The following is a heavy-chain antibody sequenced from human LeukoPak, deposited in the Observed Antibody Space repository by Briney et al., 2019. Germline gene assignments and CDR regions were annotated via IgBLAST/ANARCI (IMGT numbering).Heavy chain of an antibody. Sequence: SETLSFTCTVSGVSTSSYYCSWIRQPPGKGLEWIGYISTSGSTDYSPSLRSRVTISLDRSKNQCSLNLSSVTAADTAVYYCARHDEGSGWYRSYIDLWGRGTLVIVSS. J-gene: IGHJ2*01. D-gene: IGHD6-19*01. V-gene: IGHV4-4*09. CDR3: ARHDEGSGWYRSYIDL. CDR2: ISTSGST. CDR1: GVSTSSYY.